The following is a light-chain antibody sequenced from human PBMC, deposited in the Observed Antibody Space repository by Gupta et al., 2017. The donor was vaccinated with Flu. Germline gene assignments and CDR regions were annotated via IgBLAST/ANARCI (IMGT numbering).Light chain of an antibody. CDR3: QQYGSSPPLT. J-gene: IGKJ4*01. V-gene: IGKV3-20*01. CDR1: HSVTSSY. CDR2: GAS. Sequence: RATRSCRASHSVTSSYLAWYQQKPGQAPRLLIYGASSRATGIPDRFSGSGSGTDFTLTISRLEPEDFAVYYCQQYGSSPPLTFGGGTKVEIK.